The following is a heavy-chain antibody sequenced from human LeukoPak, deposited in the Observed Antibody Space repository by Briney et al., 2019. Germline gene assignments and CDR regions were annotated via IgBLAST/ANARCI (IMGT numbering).Heavy chain of an antibody. D-gene: IGHD4-17*01. CDR1: GGPNAGGGYY. Sequence: SETLSLTCTVSGGPNAGGGYYWSWIRQHPGKGLEWIGYIYYSDNTCYNPSLKSRVTISADTSKNQFSLKLNSVTAADTAVYYCARARGDSSRLDYWGQGTLVTVSS. V-gene: IGHV4-31*03. CDR2: IYYSDNT. CDR3: ARARGDSSRLDY. J-gene: IGHJ4*02.